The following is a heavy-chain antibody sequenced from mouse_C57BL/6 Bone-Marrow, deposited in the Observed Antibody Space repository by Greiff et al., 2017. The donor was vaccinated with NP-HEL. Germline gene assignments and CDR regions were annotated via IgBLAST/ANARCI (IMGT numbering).Heavy chain of an antibody. CDR2: INPSSGYT. V-gene: IGHV1-4*01. CDR1: GYTFTSYT. J-gene: IGHJ3*01. CDR3: TGTWFAY. Sequence: VQLQQSGAELARPGASVKMSCKASGYTFTSYTMHWVKQRPGPGLEWIGYINPSSGYTKYNQKFKDKATLTADKSSSTAYMQLSSLTSEDSAVYYCTGTWFAYWGQGTLVTVSA. D-gene: IGHD4-1*01.